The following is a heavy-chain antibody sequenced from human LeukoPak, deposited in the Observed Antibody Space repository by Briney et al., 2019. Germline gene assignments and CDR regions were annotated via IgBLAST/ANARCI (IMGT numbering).Heavy chain of an antibody. J-gene: IGHJ4*02. CDR2: ISYDGSNK. V-gene: IGHV3-30*18. CDR1: GFTFSSYG. CDR3: AKGGGYSYGDTLFDY. D-gene: IGHD5-18*01. Sequence: PGGSLRLSCAASGFTFSSYGMHWVRQAPGKGLEWEAVISYDGSNKYYADSVKGRFTISRDNSKNTLYLQMNSLRAEDTAVYYCAKGGGYSYGDTLFDYWGQGTLVTVSS.